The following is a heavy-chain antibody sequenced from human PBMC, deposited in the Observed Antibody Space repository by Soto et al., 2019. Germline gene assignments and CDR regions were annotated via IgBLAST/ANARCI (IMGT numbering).Heavy chain of an antibody. Sequence: SETLSLTCTVSGGSIRSSDYYWGWIRQPPGEGLEWIGNINSGGSTYYNPSLRSRVTISVDTSKNQFSLKLSSVTAADTAVYYCAKGGSGSYSNAFDIWGQGTMVTVSS. D-gene: IGHD3-10*01. J-gene: IGHJ3*02. CDR3: AKGGSGSYSNAFDI. CDR2: INSGGST. CDR1: GGSIRSSDYY. V-gene: IGHV4-39*07.